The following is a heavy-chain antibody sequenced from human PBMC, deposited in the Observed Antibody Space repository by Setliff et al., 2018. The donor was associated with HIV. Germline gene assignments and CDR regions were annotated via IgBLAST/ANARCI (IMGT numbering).Heavy chain of an antibody. V-gene: IGHV4-39*01. CDR2: IYYSGST. Sequence: SETLSLTCTVSGGSISSGSYYWGWIRQPPGKGLEWIGSIYYSGSTYYNPSLQSRVTIPVDTSKNLFSLRLSSVTASDTAVYYCARQAIFGYYDSSGYLDYWGQGTLVTVS. J-gene: IGHJ4*02. CDR1: GGSISSGSYY. D-gene: IGHD3-22*01. CDR3: ARQAIFGYYDSSGYLDY.